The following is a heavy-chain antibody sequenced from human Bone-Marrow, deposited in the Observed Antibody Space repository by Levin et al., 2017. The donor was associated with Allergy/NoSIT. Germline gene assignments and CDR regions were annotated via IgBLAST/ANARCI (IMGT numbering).Heavy chain of an antibody. V-gene: IGHV4-61*01. D-gene: IGHD3-10*01. CDR2: ISSSGYT. Sequence: PSETLSLTCTVCGASVDSGSYFWNWMRQSPGRGLEWIGFISSSGYTKTNPSLQSRVTVSKDTSKNQFSLMLTSVNAADTAVYYCARDYYGSGSSWVAFDVWGQGTMVTVAS. CDR1: GASVDSGSYF. J-gene: IGHJ3*01. CDR3: ARDYYGSGSSWVAFDV.